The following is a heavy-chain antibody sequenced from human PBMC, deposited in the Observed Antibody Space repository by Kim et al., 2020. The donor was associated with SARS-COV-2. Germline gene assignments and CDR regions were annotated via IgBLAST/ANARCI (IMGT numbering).Heavy chain of an antibody. CDR1: GFTFSSYA. D-gene: IGHD2-8*01. J-gene: IGHJ4*02. V-gene: IGHV3-23*01. Sequence: GGSLRLSCAVSGFTFSSYAMHWVRQAPGKGLEWVSAVSGGGGSVNYADSVRGRFTISRDNSKNTLSLQMNSLRAEDTAIYYCAKAEGCTNWNAFDYWGQGTLVTVSS. CDR3: AKAEGCTNWNAFDY. CDR2: VSGGGGSV.